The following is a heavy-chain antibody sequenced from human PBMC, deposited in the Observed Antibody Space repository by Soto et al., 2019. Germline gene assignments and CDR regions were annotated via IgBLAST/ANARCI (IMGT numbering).Heavy chain of an antibody. CDR3: ARGGPWYSSGGSAFDI. Sequence: QVQLVESGGGVVQPGRSLRLSCAASGFTFSSYGMHWVRQAPGKGLEWVAVIWYDGSNKYYADSVKGRFTISRDNSKNTLYLQMNSLRAEDTAMYYCARGGPWYSSGGSAFDIWGQGTMVTVSS. V-gene: IGHV3-33*01. CDR2: IWYDGSNK. CDR1: GFTFSSYG. J-gene: IGHJ3*02. D-gene: IGHD6-19*01.